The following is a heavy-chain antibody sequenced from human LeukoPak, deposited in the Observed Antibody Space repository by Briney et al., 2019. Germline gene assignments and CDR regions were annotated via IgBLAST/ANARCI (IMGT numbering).Heavy chain of an antibody. D-gene: IGHD5-12*01. Sequence: SETLSLTCTVSGGSISSSSYYWGWIRQPPGKGLEWIGSIYYSGSTYYNPSLKSRVTISVDTSKNQFSLKLSSVTAADTAVYYCARDYSGYDPDAFDIWGQGTMVTVSS. V-gene: IGHV4-39*02. CDR3: ARDYSGYDPDAFDI. J-gene: IGHJ3*02. CDR2: IYYSGST. CDR1: GGSISSSSYY.